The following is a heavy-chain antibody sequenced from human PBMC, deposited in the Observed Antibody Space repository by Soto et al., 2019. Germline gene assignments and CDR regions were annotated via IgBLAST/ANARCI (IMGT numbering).Heavy chain of an antibody. CDR2: IYYSGST. J-gene: IGHJ6*02. V-gene: IGHV4-59*01. Sequence: SETLSLTCTVSGGSISSYYWSWIRQPPGKGLEWIGYIYYSGSTNYNPSLKSRVTISVDTSKNQFSLKLSSVTAADTAVYYCERVKNTVKYYYYGMDVWGQGTTVTVSS. CDR3: ERVKNTVKYYYYGMDV. CDR1: GGSISSYY. D-gene: IGHD4-17*01.